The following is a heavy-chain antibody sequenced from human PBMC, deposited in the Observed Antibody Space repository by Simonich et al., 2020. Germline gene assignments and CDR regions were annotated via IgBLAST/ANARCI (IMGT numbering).Heavy chain of an antibody. Sequence: QVQLLQSGAEVKKPGALVKVSCKASGYHFTRYGISWGSKAPGKGLEWMGWINPYNGNTNNAQKLQGRVTITTDTSTSTAYMELRSLRSDDTAVYYCARSTTGTTAFDIWGQGTMVTVSS. CDR3: ARSTTGTTAFDI. CDR2: INPYNGNT. D-gene: IGHD1-1*01. CDR1: GYHFTRYG. V-gene: IGHV1-18*01. J-gene: IGHJ3*02.